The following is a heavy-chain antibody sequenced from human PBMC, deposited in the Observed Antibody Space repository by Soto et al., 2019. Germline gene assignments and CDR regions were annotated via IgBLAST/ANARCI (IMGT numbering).Heavy chain of an antibody. D-gene: IGHD3-9*01. CDR3: ARDSLRYFDWLLSQPFDY. J-gene: IGHJ4*02. CDR1: GYTFTSYG. CDR2: ISAYNGNT. Sequence: QVQLVQSGAEVKKPGASVKVSCKASGYTFTSYGISWVRQAPGQGLEWMGWISAYNGNTNYAQKLQGRVTMTTDTSTSTAYMELRSLRSDDTAVYYCARDSLRYFDWLLSQPFDYWGQGTLVTVSS. V-gene: IGHV1-18*01.